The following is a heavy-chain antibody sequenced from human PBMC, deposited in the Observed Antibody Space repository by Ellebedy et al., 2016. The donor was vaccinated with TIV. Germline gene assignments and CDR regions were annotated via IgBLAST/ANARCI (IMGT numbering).Heavy chain of an antibody. CDR1: GFTFSSYD. J-gene: IGHJ6*02. CDR3: ARDRSSGPQGGMDV. D-gene: IGHD6-19*01. CDR2: IGTAGDT. Sequence: PGGSLRLSCAASGFTFSSYDMHWVRQATGKGLEWVSAIGTAGDTYYPGSVKGRFTISRENAKNSLYLQMNSLRAGDTAVYYCARDRSSGPQGGMDVWGQGTTVTVSS. V-gene: IGHV3-13*01.